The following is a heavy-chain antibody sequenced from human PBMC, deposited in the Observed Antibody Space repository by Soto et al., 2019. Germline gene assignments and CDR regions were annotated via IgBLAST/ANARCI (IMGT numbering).Heavy chain of an antibody. J-gene: IGHJ6*03. Sequence: GGSLRLSCAASGFTFSSYAMSWVRQAPGKGLEWVSAISGSGGSTYYADSVKGRFTISRDNSKNTLYLQMNSLRAEDTAVYYCAKLPIEAAEYYYYYYMDVWGKGTTVTVSS. V-gene: IGHV3-23*01. D-gene: IGHD6-13*01. CDR1: GFTFSSYA. CDR3: AKLPIEAAEYYYYYYMDV. CDR2: ISGSGGST.